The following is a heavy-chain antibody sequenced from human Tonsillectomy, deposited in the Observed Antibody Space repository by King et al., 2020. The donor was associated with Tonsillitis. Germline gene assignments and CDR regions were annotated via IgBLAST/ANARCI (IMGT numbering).Heavy chain of an antibody. CDR2: IHYSGST. Sequence: QLQESGPGLVKPSETLSLTCTVSGGSISSGSYYWGWIRQPPGKGLEWIGSIHYSGSTYYNPSLKSRVTISVDTPNNQFSLKLSSVTAADTAVYYCASPGGGIAPGVGWFESWGQGTLVTVSS. J-gene: IGHJ5*01. CDR1: GGSISSGSYY. CDR3: ASPGGGIAPGVGWFES. V-gene: IGHV4-39*01. D-gene: IGHD3-3*01.